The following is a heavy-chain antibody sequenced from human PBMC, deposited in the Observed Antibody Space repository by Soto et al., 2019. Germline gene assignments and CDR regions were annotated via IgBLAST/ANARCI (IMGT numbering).Heavy chain of an antibody. V-gene: IGHV4-31*03. CDR1: GGSISSGGYY. CDR2: IYYSGST. J-gene: IGHJ1*01. D-gene: IGHD3-22*01. CDR3: ARSLNYYDSSGLTSQH. Sequence: SETLSLTCTVSGGSISSGGYYWSWIRQHPGKGLEWIGYIYYSGSTYYNPSLKSRVTISVDTSKNQFSLKLSSVTAADTAVCYCARSLNYYDSSGLTSQHWGQGTLVTVSS.